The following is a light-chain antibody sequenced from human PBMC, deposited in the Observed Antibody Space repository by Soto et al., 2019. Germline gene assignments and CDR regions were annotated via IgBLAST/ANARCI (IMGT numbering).Light chain of an antibody. Sequence: QSALTQPASVSGSPGQSITISCTGTSSDVGGYNYVSWYQQHPGKAPKLMIYEVSNRPSGVSNRFSGSKSGNTASLTISGLQAEDEADYYCSSYTSSSTGHNYVFGTGTKLTVL. CDR3: SSYTSSSTGHNYV. V-gene: IGLV2-14*01. CDR2: EVS. CDR1: SSDVGGYNY. J-gene: IGLJ1*01.